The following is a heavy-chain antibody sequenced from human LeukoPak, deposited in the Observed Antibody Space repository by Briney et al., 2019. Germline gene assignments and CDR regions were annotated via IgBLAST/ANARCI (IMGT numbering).Heavy chain of an antibody. D-gene: IGHD5-12*01. V-gene: IGHV1-8*01. CDR2: MNPHSGKT. Sequence: ASVKVSCKASGYPFNNYDINWVRQATGQGLEWMGWMNPHSGKTGYAQNFQGRVTMTRDTSISTAYMELSSLRSEDTAVYYCARGSGYYIWGQGTMVTVSS. CDR1: GYPFNNYD. CDR3: ARGSGYYI. J-gene: IGHJ3*02.